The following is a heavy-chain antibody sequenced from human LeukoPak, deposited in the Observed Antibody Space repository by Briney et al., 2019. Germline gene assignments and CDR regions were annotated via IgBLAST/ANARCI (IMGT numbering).Heavy chain of an antibody. CDR3: ARLRYSYGFFDY. D-gene: IGHD5-18*01. V-gene: IGHV5-51*01. J-gene: IGHJ4*02. Sequence: GESLKISCKGSGYRFTSYWIGWVRQMPGKGLEWMGIIYPGDSDTRYSPSCQAQVTISADKSISTAYLQWSSLKASDTAMYYCARLRYSYGFFDYWGQGTLVTVSS. CDR2: IYPGDSDT. CDR1: GYRFTSYW.